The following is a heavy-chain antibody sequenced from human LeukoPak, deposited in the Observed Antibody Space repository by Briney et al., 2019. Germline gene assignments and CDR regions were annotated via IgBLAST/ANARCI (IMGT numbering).Heavy chain of an antibody. Sequence: SETLSLTCTVSGGSISSGSYYWSWIRQPAGKGLEWIGRIYTSGSTNYNPSPKSRVTMSVDTSKNQFSLKLTSVTAADTAVYYCGSRRTAMFGVIKGPIDYWGQGTLVTVSS. J-gene: IGHJ4*02. D-gene: IGHD3-3*01. CDR3: GSRRTAMFGVIKGPIDY. V-gene: IGHV4-61*02. CDR1: GGSISSGSYY. CDR2: IYTSGST.